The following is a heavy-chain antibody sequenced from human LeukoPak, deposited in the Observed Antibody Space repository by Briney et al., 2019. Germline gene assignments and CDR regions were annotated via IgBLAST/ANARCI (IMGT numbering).Heavy chain of an antibody. Sequence: SQTLSLTCTVSGGSISSGSYYWSWIRQPAGKGLEWIGRIYTSGSTNYNPSLKSRVTISVDTSKNQFSLKLSSVTAADTAVYYCARDQINIGSYWGSSSYYFDYWGQGTLVTVSS. V-gene: IGHV4-61*02. D-gene: IGHD1-26*01. CDR3: ARDQINIGSYWGSSSYYFDY. CDR1: GGSISSGSYY. CDR2: IYTSGST. J-gene: IGHJ4*02.